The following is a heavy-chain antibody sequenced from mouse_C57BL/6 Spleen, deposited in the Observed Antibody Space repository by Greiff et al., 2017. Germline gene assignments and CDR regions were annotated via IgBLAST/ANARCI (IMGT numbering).Heavy chain of an antibody. CDR2: IYPGDGDT. J-gene: IGHJ2*01. V-gene: IGHV1-82*01. CDR3: ARESTTVVSYYFDY. CDR1: GYAFRSSW. Sequence: QVQLQQSGPELVKPGASAKISCKASGYAFRSSWMNWVKQRPGKGLEWIGRIYPGDGDTNYNGKFKGKATLTADKSSSTAYMQLSSLTSEDSAVYFCARESTTVVSYYFDYWGQGTTLTVSS. D-gene: IGHD1-1*01.